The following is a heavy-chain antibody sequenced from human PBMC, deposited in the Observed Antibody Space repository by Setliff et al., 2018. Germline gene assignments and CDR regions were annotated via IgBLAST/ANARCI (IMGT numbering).Heavy chain of an antibody. J-gene: IGHJ6*03. CDR3: ARDGDILTTYYIYYYYMDV. CDR2: INPNSGGT. D-gene: IGHD3-9*01. Sequence: ASVKVSCKASGYTFTGYYIHWVRQAPRQGLEYMGWINPNSGGTNYAPKFQGRVTMTRDTSISTVYMEVSRLRSDDTAVYFCARDGDILTTYYIYYYYMDVWGKGTKVTVSS. V-gene: IGHV1-2*02. CDR1: GYTFTGYY.